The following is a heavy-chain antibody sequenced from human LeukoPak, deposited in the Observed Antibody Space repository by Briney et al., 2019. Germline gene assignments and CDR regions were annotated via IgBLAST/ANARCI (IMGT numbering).Heavy chain of an antibody. CDR2: ISGSGSNT. V-gene: IGHV3-23*01. CDR1: GFTFSNYA. Sequence: TGGSLRLSCAASGFTFSNYAMTWVRQAPGKGLECVSVISGSGSNTDYADSVKGRFTISRDNSKNTLSLQMNSLRAEDTALYHCAKVVGTGTTPTDYWGQGTLVAVSS. D-gene: IGHD1-1*01. J-gene: IGHJ4*02. CDR3: AKVVGTGTTPTDY.